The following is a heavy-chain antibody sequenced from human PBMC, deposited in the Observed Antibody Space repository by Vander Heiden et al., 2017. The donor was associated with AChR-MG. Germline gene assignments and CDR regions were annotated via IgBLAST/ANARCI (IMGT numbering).Heavy chain of an antibody. J-gene: IGHJ6*02. CDR1: GGSISSGGYY. V-gene: IGHV4-31*03. Sequence: QVQLQESGPGLVKPSQTLSLTCTVSGGSISSGGYYWGWIRQHQGKGLEWIGYIYYSGSTYYNPSLKSRVTISVDTSKNQFSLKLSSVTAADTAVYYCARDRSYYGSGPRPYYYGMDVWGQGTTVTVSS. D-gene: IGHD3-10*01. CDR2: IYYSGST. CDR3: ARDRSYYGSGPRPYYYGMDV.